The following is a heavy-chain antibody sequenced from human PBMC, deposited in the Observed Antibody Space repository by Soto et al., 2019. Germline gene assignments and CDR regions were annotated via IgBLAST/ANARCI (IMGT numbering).Heavy chain of an antibody. Sequence: SATLSLTCNVSGVSISTGGYYWSWIRQHQGLGLEWIGYIYHSGATDHYPSLKSRVTISVDTSKNQFSLRLTSVTAADTAVYYCARYVSSLVLGPENYYGLDVWGRGTTVTVSS. J-gene: IGHJ6*02. CDR2: IYHSGAT. V-gene: IGHV4-31*03. CDR3: ARYVSSLVLGPENYYGLDV. D-gene: IGHD7-27*01. CDR1: GVSISTGGYY.